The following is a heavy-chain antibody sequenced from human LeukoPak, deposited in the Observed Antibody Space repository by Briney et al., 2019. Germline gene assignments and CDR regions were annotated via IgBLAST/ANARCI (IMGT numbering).Heavy chain of an antibody. V-gene: IGHV3-21*01. CDR2: ISSSSSYI. J-gene: IGHJ4*02. CDR3: ARDSSSSWYTGDFDY. Sequence: GGSLRLSCAASGFTFSSYSMNWVRQAPGKGLEWVSSISSSSSYIYYADSVKGRFTISRDNAKNSLYLQMNSPRAEDTAVYYCARDSSSSWYTGDFDYWGQGTQVTVSS. CDR1: GFTFSSYS. D-gene: IGHD6-13*01.